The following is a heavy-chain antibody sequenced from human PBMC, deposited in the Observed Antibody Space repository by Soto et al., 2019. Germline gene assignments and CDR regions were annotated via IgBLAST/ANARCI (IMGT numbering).Heavy chain of an antibody. D-gene: IGHD5-18*01. V-gene: IGHV1-18*04. CDR3: ARGNSYGSYWYFDL. Sequence: QLQLVQSGAEVKNPGASVRVSCKASGFSFSTYGITWVRQAPRQGLEWMGWITACNGNTHYAQNLKGRLTMTTDTSTSTAYMELWRLSSEDTAVYYCARGNSYGSYWYFDLWGRGTLVTVSS. CDR1: GFSFSTYG. J-gene: IGHJ2*01. CDR2: ITACNGNT.